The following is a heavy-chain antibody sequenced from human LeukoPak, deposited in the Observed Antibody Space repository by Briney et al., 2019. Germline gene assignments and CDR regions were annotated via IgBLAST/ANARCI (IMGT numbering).Heavy chain of an antibody. CDR1: GFTFSSYA. D-gene: IGHD4-17*01. V-gene: IGHV3-30-3*01. Sequence: PGGSLRLSCAASGFTFSSYAMHWVRQAPGKGLEWVAVISYDGSNKYYADSVKGRFTISRDNFKNTLYLQMNSLRAEDTAVYYCARDLSYGDYEYYYGMDVWGQGTTVTVSS. J-gene: IGHJ6*02. CDR3: ARDLSYGDYEYYYGMDV. CDR2: ISYDGSNK.